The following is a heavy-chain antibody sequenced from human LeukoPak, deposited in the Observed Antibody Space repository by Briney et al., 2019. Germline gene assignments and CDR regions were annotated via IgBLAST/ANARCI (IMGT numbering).Heavy chain of an antibody. CDR3: ARVSMEAPSFHYYYMDV. J-gene: IGHJ6*03. CDR2: IYYSGTT. D-gene: IGHD2/OR15-2a*01. Sequence: SETLSLTCTVSGGSISTYYWSWIRQPPGKRLEWIGYIYYSGTTNYNPSLKSRVTISIDTSKNQFSLNLSSVTAADTAVYYCARVSMEAPSFHYYYMDVWGKGTTVTVSS. V-gene: IGHV4-59*01. CDR1: GGSISTYY.